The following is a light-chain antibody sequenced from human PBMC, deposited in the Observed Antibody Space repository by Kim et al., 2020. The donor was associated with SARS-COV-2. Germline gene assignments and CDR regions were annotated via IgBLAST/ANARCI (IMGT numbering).Light chain of an antibody. V-gene: IGLV3-19*01. CDR3: NSRDSSGNHPGV. Sequence: SSELTQDPAVSVALGQTVRITCQGDSLRRYYASWYQQKPGQAPVFVIYGKNNRPSGIPDRFSGSSSGNTASLTITGAQAEDEADYYCNSRDSSGNHPGVF. CDR1: SLRRYY. CDR2: GKN. J-gene: IGLJ2*01.